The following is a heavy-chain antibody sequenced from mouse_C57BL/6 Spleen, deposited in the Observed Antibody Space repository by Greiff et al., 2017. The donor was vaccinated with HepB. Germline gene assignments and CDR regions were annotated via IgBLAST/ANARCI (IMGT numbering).Heavy chain of an antibody. CDR1: GFTFSSYA. CDR2: ISDGGSYT. J-gene: IGHJ3*01. CDR3: ALIYDEYLAWFAY. V-gene: IGHV5-4*03. D-gene: IGHD2-3*01. Sequence: EVMLVESGGGLVKPGGSLKLSCAASGFTFSSYAMSWVRQTPEKRLEWVATISDGGSYTYYPDNVKGRFTISRDNAKNNLYLQMSHLKSEDTAMYYCALIYDEYLAWFAYWGQGTLVTVSA.